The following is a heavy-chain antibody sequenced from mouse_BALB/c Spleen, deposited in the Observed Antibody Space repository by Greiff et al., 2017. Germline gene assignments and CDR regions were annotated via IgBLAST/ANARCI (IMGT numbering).Heavy chain of an antibody. CDR3: ASKVRRYAMDY. J-gene: IGHJ4*01. CDR2: ISSGSSTI. Sequence: EVNLVESGGGLVQPGGSRKLSCAASGFTFSSFGMHWVRQAPEKGLEWVAYISSGSSTIYYADTVKGRFTISRDNAKNTLYLQMSSLKSEDTAMYYCASKVRRYAMDYWGQGTSVTVSS. D-gene: IGHD2-14*01. CDR1: GFTFSSFG. V-gene: IGHV5-17*03.